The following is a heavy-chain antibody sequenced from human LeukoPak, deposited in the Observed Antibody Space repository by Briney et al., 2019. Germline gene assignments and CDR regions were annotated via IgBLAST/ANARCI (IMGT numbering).Heavy chain of an antibody. CDR2: ISYDGSNK. CDR3: ARDWEQLDHNPLDY. Sequence: PGGSLRLSCAASGFTFSSYAMLWVRQAPGKGLEWVAVISYDGSNKYYADSVKGRFTISRDNSKNTLYLQMNSLRAEDTAVYYCARDWEQLDHNPLDYWGQGTLVTVSS. J-gene: IGHJ4*02. D-gene: IGHD6-13*01. V-gene: IGHV3-30-3*01. CDR1: GFTFSSYA.